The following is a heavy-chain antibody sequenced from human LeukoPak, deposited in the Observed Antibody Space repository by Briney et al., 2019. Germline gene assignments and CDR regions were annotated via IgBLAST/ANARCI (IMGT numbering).Heavy chain of an antibody. CDR3: ARSMVRGVPLHP. V-gene: IGHV4-59*08. D-gene: IGHD3-10*01. J-gene: IGHJ5*02. CDR2: IYYSGST. CDR1: GGSISSYY. Sequence: SETLSLTCTVSGGSISSYYWSWIRQPPGKGLEWIGYIYYSGSTNYNPSLKSRVTISVDTSKNQFSLKLSSVTAADTAVYYCARSMVRGVPLHPWGQGTLVTLSS.